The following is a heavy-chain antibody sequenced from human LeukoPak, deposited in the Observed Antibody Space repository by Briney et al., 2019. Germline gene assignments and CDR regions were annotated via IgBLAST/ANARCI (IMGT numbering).Heavy chain of an antibody. J-gene: IGHJ4*02. CDR1: GFTFSSYA. CDR3: AKGSGYSYGSYYFDY. Sequence: QSGGSLRLSCAASGFTFSSYAMSWVRQAPGKGLEWVSAISGSGGSTYYADSVKGRFTISRDNSKNTLYLQMNSLRAEDTAVYYCAKGSGYSYGSYYFDYWGQGTLVTVSS. V-gene: IGHV3-23*01. D-gene: IGHD5-18*01. CDR2: ISGSGGST.